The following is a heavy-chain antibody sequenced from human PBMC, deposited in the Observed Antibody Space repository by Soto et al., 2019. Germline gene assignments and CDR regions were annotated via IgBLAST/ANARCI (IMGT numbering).Heavy chain of an antibody. Sequence: PGGSLRLSCAASGFTFSSYWMSWVRHAPGKGLEWVANIKQDGSERYYVDSVKGRFTISRDNDKNSLYLQMNSLRAEDTAVYYCARDDHYYGSGSGPGGMGVWGQGTTVTVSS. V-gene: IGHV3-7*03. J-gene: IGHJ6*02. CDR2: IKQDGSER. CDR3: ARDDHYYGSGSGPGGMGV. CDR1: GFTFSSYW. D-gene: IGHD3-10*01.